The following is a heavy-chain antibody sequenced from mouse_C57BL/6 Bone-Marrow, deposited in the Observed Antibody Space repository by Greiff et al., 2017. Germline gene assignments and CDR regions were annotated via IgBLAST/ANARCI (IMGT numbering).Heavy chain of an antibody. CDR2: ISSSGST. J-gene: IGHJ4*01. V-gene: IGHV3-8*01. D-gene: IGHD2-3*01. Sequence: EVQLQQSGPGLAKPSQTLSLTCSVTGYSITSDYWNWIRKFPGNKLEYMGYISSSGSTYYYPSLKSRNSITRDTSKNQYYLQLNSVTTEDTATYCCARFYDGYVDDWGQGTSVTVSS. CDR3: ARFYDGYVDD. CDR1: GYSITSDY.